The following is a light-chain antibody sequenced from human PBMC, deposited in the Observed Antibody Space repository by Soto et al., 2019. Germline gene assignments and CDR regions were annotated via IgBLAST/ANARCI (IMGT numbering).Light chain of an antibody. J-gene: IGKJ1*01. CDR2: GAS. Sequence: QLTQAPSSLSASAGVTVTITSRASQGISSNLAWYQQKPGRAPKLLIFGASTLQSGVPSRFSGSGSGTDFTLTISSLQPDDFATYYCQHYNSYSEAFGQGTKVDI. CDR1: QGISSN. V-gene: IGKV1-9*01. CDR3: QHYNSYSEA.